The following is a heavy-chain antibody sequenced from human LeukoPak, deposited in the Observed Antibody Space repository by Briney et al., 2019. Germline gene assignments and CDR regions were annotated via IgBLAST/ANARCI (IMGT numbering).Heavy chain of an antibody. D-gene: IGHD6-13*01. CDR3: AREGIASMGIDY. CDR1: GYSVSSGYY. Sequence: SETLSLTCTVSGYSVSSGYYWGWIRQPPGKGLEWIGSIYHSGSTYYNPSLKSRVTISVDTSKNQFSLKLSSVTAADTAVYYCAREGIASMGIDYWGQGTLVTVSS. J-gene: IGHJ4*02. CDR2: IYHSGST. V-gene: IGHV4-38-2*02.